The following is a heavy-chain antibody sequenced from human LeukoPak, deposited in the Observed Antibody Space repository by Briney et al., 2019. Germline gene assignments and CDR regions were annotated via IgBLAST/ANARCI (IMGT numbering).Heavy chain of an antibody. D-gene: IGHD2-2*01. V-gene: IGHV4-59*08. CDR2: IYYSGNT. Sequence: SETLSLTCSVSGGSISSSYWTWIRQPPGKGLEWIGYIYYSGNTNYNPSLKSRVTISVDTSKNQFSLKLSSVTAADTAVYYCARYHLLNRGVNWFDPWGQGTLVTVPS. J-gene: IGHJ5*02. CDR1: GGSISSSY. CDR3: ARYHLLNRGVNWFDP.